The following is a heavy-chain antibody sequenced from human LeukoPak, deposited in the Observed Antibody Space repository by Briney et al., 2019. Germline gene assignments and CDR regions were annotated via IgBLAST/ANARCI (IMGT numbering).Heavy chain of an antibody. Sequence: PGGSLRLSCAASGFTFSSYAMSWVRQAPGKGLEWVSAISGSGGSTYYADSVKGRFTISRDNSKNTLYLQMNSLRAEDTAVYYCAKAQRARGYCSGGSCHTPGYWGQGTLVTVSS. J-gene: IGHJ4*02. V-gene: IGHV3-23*01. CDR2: ISGSGGST. CDR1: GFTFSSYA. D-gene: IGHD2-15*01. CDR3: AKAQRARGYCSGGSCHTPGY.